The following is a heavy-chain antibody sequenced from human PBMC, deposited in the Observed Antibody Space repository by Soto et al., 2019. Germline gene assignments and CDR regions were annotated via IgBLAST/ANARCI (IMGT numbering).Heavy chain of an antibody. CDR1: GFTFSSYA. D-gene: IGHD1-20*01. CDR3: AKDSADNYNWAFPTYDY. J-gene: IGHJ4*02. Sequence: PGGSLRLSCAASGFTFSSYAMSWVRQAPGKGLEWVSAISGSGGSTYYADSVKGWFTISRDNSKNTLYLQMNSLRAEDTAVYYCAKDSADNYNWAFPTYDYWGQGTLVTVSS. CDR2: ISGSGGST. V-gene: IGHV3-23*01.